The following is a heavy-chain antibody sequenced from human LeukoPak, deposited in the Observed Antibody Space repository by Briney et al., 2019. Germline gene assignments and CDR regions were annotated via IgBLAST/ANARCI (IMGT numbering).Heavy chain of an antibody. CDR2: INPNSGGT. D-gene: IGHD3-10*01. V-gene: IGHV1-2*02. CDR3: ARGYGSGGYHPPDY. J-gene: IGHJ4*02. Sequence: ASVKVSCKASGYTFTGYYMHWVRQAPGQGLEWMGWINPNSGGTNYAQKFQGRVTMTRDTSISTAYMELSRLRSDDTAVYYCARGYGSGGYHPPDYWGQGTLVTVSS. CDR1: GYTFTGYY.